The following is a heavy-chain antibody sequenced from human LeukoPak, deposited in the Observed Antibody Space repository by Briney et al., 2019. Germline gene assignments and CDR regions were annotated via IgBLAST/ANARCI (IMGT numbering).Heavy chain of an antibody. CDR3: ARGLEGYYYYYMDV. V-gene: IGHV1-18*01. CDR2: ISAYNGNT. Sequence: ASVKVSCKASGYTFTSYGISWVRQAPGLGLEWMGWISAYNGNTNYAQKLQGRVTMTTDTSTSTAYMELRSLRSDDTAVYYCARGLEGYYYYYMDVWGKGTTVTVSS. J-gene: IGHJ6*03. CDR1: GYTFTSYG.